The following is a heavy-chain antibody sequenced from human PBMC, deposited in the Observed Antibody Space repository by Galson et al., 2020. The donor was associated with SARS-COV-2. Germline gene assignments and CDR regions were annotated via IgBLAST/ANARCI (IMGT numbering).Heavy chain of an antibody. CDR2: IYPNGRT. V-gene: IGHV4-38-2*01. CDR1: GYSVSTTNY. J-gene: IGHJ2*01. CDR3: ARQGVNMIVLVTVPGWFFDV. Sequence: SETLSLTCAVSGYSVSTTNYWGWVRLAPGKGLEWIWIIYPNGRTYYNPSLESRVTISVDTSRNQFSLTLTSVTAADTAFYYCARQGVNMIVLVTVPGWFFDVWGRGTLVTVSS. D-gene: IGHD2-21*02.